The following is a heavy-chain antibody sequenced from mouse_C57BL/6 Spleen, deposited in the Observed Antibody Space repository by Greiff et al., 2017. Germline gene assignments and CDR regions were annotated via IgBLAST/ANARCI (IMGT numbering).Heavy chain of an antibody. J-gene: IGHJ2*01. CDR2: IDPETGGT. Sequence: LVESGAELVRPGASVTLSCKASGYTFTDYEMHWVKQTPVHGLEWIGAIDPETGGTAYNQKFKGKAILTADKSSSTAYMELRSLTSEDSAVYYCTRGDWLDYWGQGTTLTVSS. V-gene: IGHV1-15*01. D-gene: IGHD3-3*01. CDR3: TRGDWLDY. CDR1: GYTFTDYE.